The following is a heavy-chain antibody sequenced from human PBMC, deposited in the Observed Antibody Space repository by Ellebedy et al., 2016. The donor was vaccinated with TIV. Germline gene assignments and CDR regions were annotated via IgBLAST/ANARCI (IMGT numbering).Heavy chain of an antibody. V-gene: IGHV3-23*01. J-gene: IGHJ4*02. D-gene: IGHD6-19*01. Sequence: GESLKISCAASGFTFSSYWMSWVRQAPGKGLEWVSGISKTGDTTYYADSVKGRFTISRDNSKNTLYLQMNSLRAEDTAVYYCAKEYSSSSDHWGQGTLVTVSS. CDR2: ISKTGDTT. CDR1: GFTFSSYW. CDR3: AKEYSSSSDH.